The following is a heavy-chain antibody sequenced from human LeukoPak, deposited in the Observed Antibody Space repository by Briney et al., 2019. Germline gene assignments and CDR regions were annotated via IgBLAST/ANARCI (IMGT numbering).Heavy chain of an antibody. J-gene: IGHJ5*02. V-gene: IGHV4-59*01. Sequence: SETLSLTCTVSGGSISSYYWSWIRQPPGKGLEWIGYIYYSGSTNYNPSLKSRVTISVGTSKNQFSLKLSSVTAADTAVYYCAKGVATREGLGNWFDPWGQGTLVTVSS. D-gene: IGHD5-24*01. CDR3: AKGVATREGLGNWFDP. CDR2: IYYSGST. CDR1: GGSISSYY.